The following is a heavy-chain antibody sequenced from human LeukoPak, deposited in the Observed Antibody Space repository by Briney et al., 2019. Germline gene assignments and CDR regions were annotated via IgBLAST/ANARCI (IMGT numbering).Heavy chain of an antibody. CDR2: IYYSGST. D-gene: IGHD3-10*01. J-gene: IGHJ5*02. CDR1: GGSISSYY. Sequence: SETLSLTCTVSGGSISSYYWRWIRQPPGKGLEWIGYIYYSGSTNYNPSLKSRVTISVDTSKNQFSLKLSSVTAADTAVYYCARDRSGPEGFDPWGQGTLVTVSS. CDR3: ARDRSGPEGFDP. V-gene: IGHV4-59*01.